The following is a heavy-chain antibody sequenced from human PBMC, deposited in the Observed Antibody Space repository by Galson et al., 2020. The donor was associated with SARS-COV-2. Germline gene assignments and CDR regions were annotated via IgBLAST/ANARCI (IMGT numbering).Heavy chain of an antibody. CDR1: GSTFSNYS. Sequence: GGSLTLSCAASGSTFSNYSMHWVRQAPGKGLEWVAVISYDGSNKYYADSVKGRFTISRDNSKNTLYLQMNSLRAEDTAVYYCAKDAKYYFDYWGQGTLVTVSS. CDR2: ISYDGSNK. CDR3: AKDAKYYFDY. V-gene: IGHV3-30*18. J-gene: IGHJ4*02.